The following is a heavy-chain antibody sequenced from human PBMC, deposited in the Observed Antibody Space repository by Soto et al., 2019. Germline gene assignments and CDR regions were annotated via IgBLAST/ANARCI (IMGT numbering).Heavy chain of an antibody. Sequence: SETLSLTCTVSGGSISSYYWSWIRQPPGKGLEWIGYIYYSGSTYYNPSLKSRVTISVDTSKNQFSLKLSSVTAADTAVYYCAIHYDSSGYYYAHWGQGTLVTVSS. J-gene: IGHJ4*02. D-gene: IGHD3-22*01. CDR2: IYYSGST. CDR3: AIHYDSSGYYYAH. V-gene: IGHV4-59*04. CDR1: GGSISSYY.